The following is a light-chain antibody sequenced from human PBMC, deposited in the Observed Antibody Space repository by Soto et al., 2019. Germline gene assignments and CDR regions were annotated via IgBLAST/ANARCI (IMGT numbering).Light chain of an antibody. Sequence: DIQMTQSPSTLPASVGDRVTITCRASQSISNWLAWYQQKPGTAPKVLIYHASNLQSGVPSRFSGSGSGTDFSLTISSLQPEDFATYYCLQDHNYPWTFGQGTKVDIK. V-gene: IGKV1-5*01. CDR1: QSISNW. CDR3: LQDHNYPWT. J-gene: IGKJ1*01. CDR2: HAS.